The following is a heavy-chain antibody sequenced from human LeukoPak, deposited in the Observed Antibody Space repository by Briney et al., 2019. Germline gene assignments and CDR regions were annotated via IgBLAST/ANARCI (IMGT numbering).Heavy chain of an antibody. J-gene: IGHJ4*02. D-gene: IGHD3-22*01. CDR2: INPNSGGT. CDR3: ARAGLRLGIVVVIIGFDY. Sequence: GASVKVSCKASGYTFTGYDMHWRRRAPGQGLEWMGWINPNSGGTNYAQKFQGRVTMTRDTSISTAYMELSRLRSDDTAVYYCARAGLRLGIVVVIIGFDYWGQGTLVTVSS. CDR1: GYTFTGYD. V-gene: IGHV1-2*02.